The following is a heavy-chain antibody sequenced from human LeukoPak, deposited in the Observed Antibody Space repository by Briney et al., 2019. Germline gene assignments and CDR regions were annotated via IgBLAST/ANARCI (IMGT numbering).Heavy chain of an antibody. CDR1: GFTFSTYW. J-gene: IGHJ1*01. D-gene: IGHD3-22*01. Sequence: GGSLRLSCAASGFTFSTYWMHWVRQAPGKGLEWVSRIKSDGSTNYADSVKGRFTISRDNAKNTVSLQMNSLRPEDTGVYYCARAPSEIGGYYPEYFRRWGQGTLVTVSS. CDR3: ARAPSEIGGYYPEYFRR. V-gene: IGHV3-74*01. CDR2: IKSDGST.